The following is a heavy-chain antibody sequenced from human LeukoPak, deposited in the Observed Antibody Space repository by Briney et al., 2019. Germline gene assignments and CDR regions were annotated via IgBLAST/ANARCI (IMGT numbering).Heavy chain of an antibody. J-gene: IGHJ6*03. CDR3: ASTDYDFWSGYYSRPYYYYMDV. CDR1: GYTFTGYY. V-gene: IGHV1-2*02. CDR2: INPNSGGT. Sequence: ASVKVSCKXSGYTFTGYYMHWVRQAPRQGLEWMGWINPNSGGTNYAQKFQGRVTMTRDTSISTAYMELSRLRSDDTAVYYCASTDYDFWSGYYSRPYYYYMDVWGKGTTVTVSS. D-gene: IGHD3-3*01.